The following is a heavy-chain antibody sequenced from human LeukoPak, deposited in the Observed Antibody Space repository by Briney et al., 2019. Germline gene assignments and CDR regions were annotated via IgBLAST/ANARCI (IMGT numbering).Heavy chain of an antibody. Sequence: PGGSRRLSCAASGFSFSDYYMHWVRQAPGKGLEWVSYISSRGTTIYYADSVRGRFTISRDNAKNSLYLQMNSLRADDTAVYYCARAMSPHDAFDIWGQGTMVTVSS. D-gene: IGHD5/OR15-5a*01. CDR3: ARAMSPHDAFDI. V-gene: IGHV3-11*04. J-gene: IGHJ3*02. CDR1: GFSFSDYY. CDR2: ISSRGTTI.